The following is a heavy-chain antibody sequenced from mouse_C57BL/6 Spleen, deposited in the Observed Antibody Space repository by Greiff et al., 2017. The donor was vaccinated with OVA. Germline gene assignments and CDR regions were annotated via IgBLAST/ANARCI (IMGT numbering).Heavy chain of an antibody. Sequence: EVKVVESGGGLVKPGGSLKLSCAASGFTFSSYAMSWVRQTPEKRLEWVATISDGGSYTYYPDNVKGRFTISRDNAKNNLYLQMSHLKSEDTAMYYCARDTHYYGSSAWFAYWGQGTLVTVSA. D-gene: IGHD1-1*01. CDR2: ISDGGSYT. CDR1: GFTFSSYA. V-gene: IGHV5-4*01. J-gene: IGHJ3*01. CDR3: ARDTHYYGSSAWFAY.